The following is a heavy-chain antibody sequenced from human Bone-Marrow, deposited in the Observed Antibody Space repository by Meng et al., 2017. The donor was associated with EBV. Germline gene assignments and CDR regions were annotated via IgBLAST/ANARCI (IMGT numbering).Heavy chain of an antibody. J-gene: IGHJ4*02. CDR1: GYTFTSYA. CDR3: ASESGRGYTPDY. D-gene: IGHD3-10*01. CDR2: INAGNGNT. Sequence: QVQLVQSGAEVKKPGASVKGSCKASGYTFTSYAMHWVRQDPGQRLEWMGWINAGNGNTKYSQKFQGRVTITADKSTSIHYMELSSLRSDDTAVYYCASESGRGYTPDYWGRGTLVTVSS. V-gene: IGHV1-3*01.